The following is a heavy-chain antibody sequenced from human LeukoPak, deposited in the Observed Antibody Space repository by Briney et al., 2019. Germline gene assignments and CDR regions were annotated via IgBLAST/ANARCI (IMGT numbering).Heavy chain of an antibody. CDR1: GGSFSGYY. CDR3: AREAEDSYYYYGMDV. CDR2: INHSGST. Sequence: SETLSLTCAVYGGSFSGYYWSWIRQPPGKGLEWIGEINHSGSTNYNPSLKSRVTISVDTSKNQFSLKLSSVTAADTAVYYCAREAEDSYYYYGMDVWGQGTTVTVSS. V-gene: IGHV4-34*01. J-gene: IGHJ6*02.